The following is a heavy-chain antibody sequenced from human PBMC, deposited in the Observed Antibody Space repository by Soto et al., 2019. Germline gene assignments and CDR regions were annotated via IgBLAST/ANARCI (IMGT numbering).Heavy chain of an antibody. J-gene: IGHJ4*02. D-gene: IGHD3-22*01. CDR2: INRAGDDT. CDR1: GFTFGADW. V-gene: IGHV3-7*03. Sequence: PVGSLRLSCAVSGFTFGADWMTWVRQAPGKGLEWVANINRAGDDTYYMDSVKGRFTISRDNSRNSLFLQMNSLRAEDTAVYYCTRDLDTRGSAPISEYWGQGTLVTVSS. CDR3: TRDLDTRGSAPISEY.